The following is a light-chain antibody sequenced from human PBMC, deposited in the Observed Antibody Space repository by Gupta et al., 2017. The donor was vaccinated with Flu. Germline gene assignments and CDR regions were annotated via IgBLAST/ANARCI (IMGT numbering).Light chain of an antibody. V-gene: IGKV3-20*01. CDR3: QQDGSSPMT. J-gene: IGKJ1*01. Sequence: EIVLTQSPGTLSLSPGERATLSCRASQSVSSSYLAWYQQKPGQAPRLLIYGASSRATGIPDRFSGSGSGTDFTLTISRLEPEDFAVYYYQQDGSSPMTFGQGTEVEIK. CDR2: GAS. CDR1: QSVSSSY.